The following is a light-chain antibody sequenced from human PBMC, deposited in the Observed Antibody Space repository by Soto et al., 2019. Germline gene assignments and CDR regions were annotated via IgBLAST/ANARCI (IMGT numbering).Light chain of an antibody. Sequence: EIVMTQSPATLSVSPGERATLSCRASQSVSSNLAWYQQKPGQAPRLLIYGASTRATGIPARFSGSGSGTEFNLTISSLQSEDFEVYYCKQYNSWPPDTFGQGTKLEIK. J-gene: IGKJ2*01. V-gene: IGKV3-15*01. CDR1: QSVSSN. CDR2: GAS. CDR3: KQYNSWPPDT.